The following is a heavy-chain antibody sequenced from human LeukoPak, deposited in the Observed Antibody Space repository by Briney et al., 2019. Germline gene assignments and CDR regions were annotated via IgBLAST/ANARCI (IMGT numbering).Heavy chain of an antibody. Sequence: GASVKVSCKASGYTFTSYDINWVRQATGQGLEWMGWMNPNSGNTGYAQKFQGRVTMTRNTSISTAYMELSSLRSEDTAVYYCARVLTPPSWFVLEWLEHYYYYGMDVWGQGTTVTVSS. D-gene: IGHD3-3*01. J-gene: IGHJ6*02. CDR2: MNPNSGNT. V-gene: IGHV1-8*01. CDR3: ARVLTPPSWFVLEWLEHYYYYGMDV. CDR1: GYTFTSYD.